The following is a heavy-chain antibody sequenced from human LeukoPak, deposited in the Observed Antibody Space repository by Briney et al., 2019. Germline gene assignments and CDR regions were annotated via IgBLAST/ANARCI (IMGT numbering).Heavy chain of an antibody. Sequence: GGSLRLSCAASGFTFDDYAMHWVRQAPGKGLEWVSGISWNSGGIGYADSVKGRFTISRDNAKNSLYLQMNSLRAEDTALYYCAKDLFSSGYLNYWGQGTLVTVSS. J-gene: IGHJ4*02. CDR2: ISWNSGGI. V-gene: IGHV3-9*01. CDR3: AKDLFSSGYLNY. D-gene: IGHD3-3*01. CDR1: GFTFDDYA.